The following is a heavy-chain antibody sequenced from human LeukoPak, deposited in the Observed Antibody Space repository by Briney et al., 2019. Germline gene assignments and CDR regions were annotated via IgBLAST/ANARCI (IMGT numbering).Heavy chain of an antibody. CDR1: GGSISSSSYY. D-gene: IGHD1-26*01. CDR3: ARVLREELGGYFDY. CDR2: IYYSGST. J-gene: IGHJ4*02. Sequence: SETLSLTCTVSGGSISSSSYYWGWIRQPPGKGLEWIGSIYYSGSTYYNPSLKSRVTISVDTSKNQFSLKLSSVTAADTAVYYCARVLREELGGYFDYWGQGTLVTVSS. V-gene: IGHV4-39*07.